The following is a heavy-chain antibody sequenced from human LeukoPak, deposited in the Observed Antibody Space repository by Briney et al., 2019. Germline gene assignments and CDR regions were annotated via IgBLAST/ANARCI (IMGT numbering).Heavy chain of an antibody. Sequence: GESLKISCKGSGYSFTSYWIDWVRQMPGKGLEWMGIIYPSDSDTRYSPSFQGQVTISADKSISTAYLQWSSLKASDTAMYYCARQRRNGGIAASNDAFDIWGQGTMVTVSS. D-gene: IGHD6-13*01. CDR2: IYPSDSDT. J-gene: IGHJ3*02. CDR3: ARQRRNGGIAASNDAFDI. V-gene: IGHV5-51*01. CDR1: GYSFTSYW.